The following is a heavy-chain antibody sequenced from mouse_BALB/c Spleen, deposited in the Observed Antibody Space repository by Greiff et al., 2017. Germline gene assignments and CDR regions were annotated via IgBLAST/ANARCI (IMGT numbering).Heavy chain of an antibody. D-gene: IGHD2-4*01. V-gene: IGHV1-9*01. J-gene: IGHJ4*01. Sequence: QVQLQQSGAELMKPGASVKISCKATGYTFSSYWIEWVKQRPGHGLEWIGEILPGSGSTNYNEKFKGKATFTADTSSNTAYMQLSSLTSEDSAVYYCARKGDMITKGAMDYWGQGTSVTVSS. CDR3: ARKGDMITKGAMDY. CDR2: ILPGSGST. CDR1: GYTFSSYW.